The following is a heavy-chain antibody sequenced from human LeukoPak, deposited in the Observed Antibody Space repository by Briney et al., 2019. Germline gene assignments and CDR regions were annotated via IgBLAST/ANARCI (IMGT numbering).Heavy chain of an antibody. CDR2: INHSGST. D-gene: IGHD6-13*01. CDR3: ARRHSSSWYGNKYNWFDP. J-gene: IGHJ5*02. V-gene: IGHV4-39*07. CDR1: GGSISSSPYY. Sequence: PSETLSLTCTVSGGSISSSPYYWGWIRQPPGKGLEWIGEINHSGSTNYNPSLKSRVTISVDTSKNQFSLKLSSVTAADTAVYCCARRHSSSWYGNKYNWFDPWGQGTLVTVSS.